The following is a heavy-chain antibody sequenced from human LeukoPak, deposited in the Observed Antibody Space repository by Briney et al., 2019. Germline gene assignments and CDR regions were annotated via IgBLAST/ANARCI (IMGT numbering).Heavy chain of an antibody. CDR2: IYYDGSNK. CDR1: GFTFSAFG. Sequence: PGGSLRPSCAASGFTFSAFGMHWVRQAPGKGLEWVAVIYYDGSNKYYADSVKGRFTISRDNSKSSLYLEMSSLRVEDTAVYYCARDDQISGWCSFWGQGALVTVSS. CDR3: ARDDQISGWCSF. V-gene: IGHV3-33*01. D-gene: IGHD6-19*01. J-gene: IGHJ1*01.